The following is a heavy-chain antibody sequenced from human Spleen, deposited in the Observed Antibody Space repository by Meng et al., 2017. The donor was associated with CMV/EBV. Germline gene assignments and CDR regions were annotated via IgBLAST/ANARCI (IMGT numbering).Heavy chain of an antibody. CDR1: GGSFSGYY. CDR2: INHSGST. CDR3: ARESDRLWFVFDP. J-gene: IGHJ5*02. V-gene: IGHV4-34*01. Sequence: SETLSLTCAVYGGSFSGYYWSWIRQPPGKGLEWIGEINHSGSTNYNPSLKSRVAMSVDTSKNEFSLKLSSVTAADTAVYYCARESDRLWFVFDPWGQGTLVTVSS. D-gene: IGHD3-10*01.